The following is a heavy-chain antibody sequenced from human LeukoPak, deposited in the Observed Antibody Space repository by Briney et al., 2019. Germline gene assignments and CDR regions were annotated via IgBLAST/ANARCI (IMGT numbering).Heavy chain of an antibody. CDR1: GFTFSSLS. CDR2: IWYDGSNK. J-gene: IGHJ6*02. CDR3: ARVSIDYGMDV. Sequence: GGSLRLSCSASGFTFSSLSMHWVRQAPGKGLEWVAVIWYDGSNKYYADSVKGRFTISRDNSKNTLYLQMNSLRAEDTAVYYCARVSIDYGMDVWGQGTTVTVSS. V-gene: IGHV3-33*08. D-gene: IGHD5-24*01.